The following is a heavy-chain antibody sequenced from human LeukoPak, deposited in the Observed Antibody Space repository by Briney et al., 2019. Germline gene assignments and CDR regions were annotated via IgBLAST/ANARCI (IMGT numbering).Heavy chain of an antibody. CDR2: INPNSGGT. Sequence: ASVKVSCKASGYTSTGYYMHWVRQAPGQGLEWMGRINPNSGGTNYAQKFQGRVTMTRDTSISTAYMELSRLRSDDTAVYYCARADSSGEDAFDIWGQGTMVTVSS. CDR3: ARADSSGEDAFDI. V-gene: IGHV1-2*06. J-gene: IGHJ3*02. CDR1: GYTSTGYY. D-gene: IGHD3-22*01.